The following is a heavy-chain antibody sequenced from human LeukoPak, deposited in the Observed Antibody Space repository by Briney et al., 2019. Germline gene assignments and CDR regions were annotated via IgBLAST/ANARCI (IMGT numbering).Heavy chain of an antibody. CDR3: AKAGLHGFDY. J-gene: IGHJ4*02. Sequence: PGGSLRLFCEASGFIFSNYGMHWVRQAPGKGLEWVAFIRYDGITKYEDSVKGRFTISRDNSKNTLYLQMNSLRAEDMALYYCAKAGLHGFDYWGQGTLVTVSS. CDR2: IRYDGITK. V-gene: IGHV3-30*02. CDR1: GFIFSNYG.